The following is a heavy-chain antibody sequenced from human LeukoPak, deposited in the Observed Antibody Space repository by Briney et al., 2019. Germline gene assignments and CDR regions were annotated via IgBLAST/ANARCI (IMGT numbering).Heavy chain of an antibody. CDR2: TYYSVST. J-gene: IGHJ4*02. D-gene: IGHD4-17*01. V-gene: IGHV4-59*01. CDR1: GGSISNYF. CDR3: GGVARYGDPPDY. Sequence: SQTLSLSCSVSGGSISNYFWSWIRQPPGMGLEWIGYTYYSVSTTYKSSPKSRVTISLNTSKNQFSLKLGSWTAADPAFYSVGGVARYGDPPDYWGQGTLVTVSS.